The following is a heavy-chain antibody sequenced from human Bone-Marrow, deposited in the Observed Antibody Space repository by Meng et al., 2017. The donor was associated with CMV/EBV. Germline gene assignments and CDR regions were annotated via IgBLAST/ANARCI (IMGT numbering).Heavy chain of an antibody. Sequence: ASVKVSCKASGYTFISYGISWVRQAPGQGLEWMGWINPNSGGTNYAQKFQGRVTMTRDTSISTAYMELSRLRSDDTAVYYCARDRIAAAAEYYYYGMDVWGQGTTVTVSS. J-gene: IGHJ6*02. CDR3: ARDRIAAAAEYYYYGMDV. CDR1: GYTFISYG. D-gene: IGHD6-13*01. V-gene: IGHV1-2*02. CDR2: INPNSGGT.